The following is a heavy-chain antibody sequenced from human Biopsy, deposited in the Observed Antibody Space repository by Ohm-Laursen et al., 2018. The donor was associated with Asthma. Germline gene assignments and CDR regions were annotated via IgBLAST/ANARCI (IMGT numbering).Heavy chain of an antibody. CDR1: GFTFRNFG. V-gene: IGHV3-30*03. D-gene: IGHD2-21*01. CDR2: ISSDVRE. J-gene: IGHJ4*02. CDR3: VRWRSGYPDHYSDF. Sequence: SLRLSFAASGFTFRNFGMHWVRQAPGKGLEWVALISSDVREWYADSVKGRFTTSRDNSKNTLDLQMNSLRGDDTAVYYCVRWRSGYPDHYSDFWGLGTLVTVSS.